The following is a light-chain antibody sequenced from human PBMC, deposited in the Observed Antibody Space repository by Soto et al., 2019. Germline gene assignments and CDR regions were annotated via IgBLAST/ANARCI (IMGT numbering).Light chain of an antibody. Sequence: DIVMTQSPDSLAVSLGERATINCKSSQSVLYSSNNKNYLAWHQQKPGQPPKLLIYWASTRESGVPDRFTGSGSGTDFTLTISSLQAEDVAVFYCQQYYGSPRALGGGTKVDIK. J-gene: IGKJ4*01. CDR2: WAS. CDR3: QQYYGSPRA. V-gene: IGKV4-1*01. CDR1: QSVLYSSNNKNY.